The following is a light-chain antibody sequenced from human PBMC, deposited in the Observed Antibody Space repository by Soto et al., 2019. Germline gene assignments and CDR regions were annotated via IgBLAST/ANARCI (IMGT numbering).Light chain of an antibody. CDR3: QQTYHTPRT. V-gene: IGKV1-39*01. CDR1: QSISTY. Sequence: DIQMTQSPSSLSASVGDRVTITCRASQSISTYLNWYHQKPGRAPKLLIYAASSLQSGVPSRCSGSGSGTDFTLTITSLQPEDFATYYCQQTYHTPRTFGQGTKVEI. J-gene: IGKJ1*01. CDR2: AAS.